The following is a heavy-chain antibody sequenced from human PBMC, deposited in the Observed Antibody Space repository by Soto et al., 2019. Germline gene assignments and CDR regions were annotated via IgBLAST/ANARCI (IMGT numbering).Heavy chain of an antibody. V-gene: IGHV4-39*01. J-gene: IGHJ6*02. Sequence: SETLSLTCTVSGGSISSSSYYWGWIRQPPGKGLEWIGSIYYSGSTYYNPSLKSRVTISVDTSKNQFSLKLSSVTAADTAVYYCARHNLDSGYDRRYYYYGMDVWGQGTTVTVSS. CDR2: IYYSGST. D-gene: IGHD5-12*01. CDR1: GGSISSSSYY. CDR3: ARHNLDSGYDRRYYYYGMDV.